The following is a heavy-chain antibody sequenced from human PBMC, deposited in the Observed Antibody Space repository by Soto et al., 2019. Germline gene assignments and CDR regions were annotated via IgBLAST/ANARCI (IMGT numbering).Heavy chain of an antibody. CDR3: ARLRSSSGWRGNWFDP. V-gene: IGHV4-59*01. J-gene: IGHJ5*02. CDR1: GGSISSYY. Sequence: QVQLQESGPGLVKPSETLSLTCTVSGGSISSYYWSWIRQPPGKGLEWIGYIYYSGSTNYNPSLKSRVTISVDTSKNQFSLKLSSVTAADTAVYYCARLRSSSGWRGNWFDPWGQGTPVTVSS. D-gene: IGHD6-19*01. CDR2: IYYSGST.